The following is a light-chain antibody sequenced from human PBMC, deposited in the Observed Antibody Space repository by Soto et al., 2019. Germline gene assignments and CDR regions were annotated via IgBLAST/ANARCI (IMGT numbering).Light chain of an antibody. V-gene: IGKV3-11*01. J-gene: IGKJ1*01. CDR3: QQRSNWPRT. Sequence: EIVLTQSPATLSLSPGERATLSCRASQSVSSYLAWYQQKPGQAPRLLIYDSSNRAAGIPARFSGSGSGTDFPPNISSLEPEDFAVYYCQQRSNWPRTFGQGPKVEIK. CDR1: QSVSSY. CDR2: DSS.